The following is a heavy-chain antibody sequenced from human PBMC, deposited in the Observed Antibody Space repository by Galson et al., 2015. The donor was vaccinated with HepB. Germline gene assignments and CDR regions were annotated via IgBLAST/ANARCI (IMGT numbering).Heavy chain of an antibody. CDR2: IDPSDAYT. J-gene: IGHJ4*02. CDR1: GYSFTSYW. Sequence: QSGAEVKKPGESLRIACTGSGYSFTSYWSSWVRQMPVKGLEWLGRIDPSDAYTNYSPSFQGPVTISADKSISTAYLQWIRLKATDTAMYYCALKKYYDESSGYYYKNTVDYWGQGTMVTVSS. V-gene: IGHV5-10-1*01. D-gene: IGHD3-22*01. CDR3: ALKKYYDESSGYYYKNTVDY.